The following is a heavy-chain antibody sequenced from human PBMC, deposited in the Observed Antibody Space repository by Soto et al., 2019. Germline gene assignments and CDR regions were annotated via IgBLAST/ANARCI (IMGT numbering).Heavy chain of an antibody. CDR1: GGSISTGGYY. CDR3: AKVRKGVLPPSLLTN. Sequence: LTCTVSGGSISTGGYYWSWIRQHPGRGLEWSGYIYHSGMTFSNPSLQSRVAISIDTSKNKFSLKLSSVTAADTAVYYCAKVRKGVLPPSLLTNSGQGTLVIVSS. J-gene: IGHJ4*02. V-gene: IGHV4-31*03. D-gene: IGHD3-16*01. CDR2: IYHSGMT.